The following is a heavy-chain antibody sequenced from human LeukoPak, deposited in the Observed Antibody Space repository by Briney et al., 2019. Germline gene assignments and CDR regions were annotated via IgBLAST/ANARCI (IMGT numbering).Heavy chain of an antibody. V-gene: IGHV3-23*01. Sequence: GGSLRLSCAASGFTFSSYAMSWVRQAPGKGLEWVSAISGSGGSTYYADSVKGRFTISRDNSKNTLYLQMNSLRAEDTAVYYCSLAYCGGDCYENDAFDIWGQGTMVTVSS. D-gene: IGHD2-21*02. CDR3: SLAYCGGDCYENDAFDI. CDR2: ISGSGGST. J-gene: IGHJ3*02. CDR1: GFTFSSYA.